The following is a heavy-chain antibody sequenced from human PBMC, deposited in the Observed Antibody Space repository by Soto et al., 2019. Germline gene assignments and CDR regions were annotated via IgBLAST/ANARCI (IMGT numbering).Heavy chain of an antibody. CDR3: ARDFGSDLSAPGAVFDS. D-gene: IGHD3-3*01. CDR1: GYIFTSYG. V-gene: IGHV1-18*01. CDR2: ISAYNGNT. J-gene: IGHJ4*02. Sequence: GASVKVSCKASGYIFTSYGISCALQSPLQWLDWMGWISAYNGNTKYAQNLQGRVTLTTDTSTYTAYMELRSLQSDDTAVYYCARDFGSDLSAPGAVFDSWGQGALVTVSS.